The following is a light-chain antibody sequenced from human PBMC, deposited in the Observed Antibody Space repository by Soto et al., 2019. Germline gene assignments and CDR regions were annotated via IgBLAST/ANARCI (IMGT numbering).Light chain of an antibody. Sequence: DIKMTQSPSTLSGSVGDRVTITCRASQSTSTWLAWYQQHPGKAPKLLIYDASILESGIPSRFSGSGSGTEFTLTISSLQPDDFATYYCQQYNSYPWTFGQGTKVDIK. V-gene: IGKV1-5*01. CDR2: DAS. CDR1: QSTSTW. CDR3: QQYNSYPWT. J-gene: IGKJ1*01.